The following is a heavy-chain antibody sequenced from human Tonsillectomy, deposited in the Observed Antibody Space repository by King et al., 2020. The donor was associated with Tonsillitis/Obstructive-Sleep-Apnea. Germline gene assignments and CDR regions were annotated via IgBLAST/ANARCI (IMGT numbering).Heavy chain of an antibody. CDR3: ARQSDWFDP. CDR1: GGSIGGSDYF. CDR2: IYYGGST. V-gene: IGHV4-39*01. Sequence: LQLQESGPGLVRPSETLILTCSVSGGSIGGSDYFWAWIRQPPGKGLEWLGAIYYGGSTYENPSLNSRVTMSVDTSGNKVSLRLTSVTAAETAVYFCARQSDWFDPWGPGTRVTVSP. J-gene: IGHJ5*02.